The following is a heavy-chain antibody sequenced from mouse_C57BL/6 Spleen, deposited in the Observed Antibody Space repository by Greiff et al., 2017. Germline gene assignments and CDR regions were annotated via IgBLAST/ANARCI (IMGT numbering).Heavy chain of an antibody. Sequence: QVQLQQPGAELVKPGASVKLSCKASGSTFTSYWMQWVKQRPGQGLEWIGEIDPSDGYTTYNQKFKGKSTLTVDTSSSTAYMQLSSLTSEDSAVYYCASSPGSNGFAWFAYWGQGTLVTVSA. CDR1: GSTFTSYW. V-gene: IGHV1-50*01. CDR3: ASSPGSNGFAWFAY. J-gene: IGHJ3*01. CDR2: IDPSDGYT. D-gene: IGHD1-2*01.